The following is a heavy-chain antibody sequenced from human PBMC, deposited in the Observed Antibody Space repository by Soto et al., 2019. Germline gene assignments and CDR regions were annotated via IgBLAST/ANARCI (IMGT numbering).Heavy chain of an antibody. D-gene: IGHD5-12*01. CDR2: INPSGAGT. V-gene: IGHV1-46*03. CDR3: ARAGGGGYDPDYYYYYYMDV. Sequence: ASVKVSCKASGYTFTSYYMHWVRQAPGQGLEWMGIINPSGAGTSYAQKFQGRVTMTRDTSTSTVYMELSSLRSEDTAVYYCARAGGGGYDPDYYYYYYMDVWGKGTTVTVSS. J-gene: IGHJ6*03. CDR1: GYTFTSYY.